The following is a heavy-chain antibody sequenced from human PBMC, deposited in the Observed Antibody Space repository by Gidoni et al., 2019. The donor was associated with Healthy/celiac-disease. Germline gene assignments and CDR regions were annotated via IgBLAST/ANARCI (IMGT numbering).Heavy chain of an antibody. D-gene: IGHD1-26*01. Sequence: QVQLVESGGGVVQPGRSLRPSCAAPGFTFSSYAMHWVRQAPGKGLEWVAVKSYDGSNKYYADSVKGRFTISRDNSKNTLYLQMNSLRAEDTAVYYCARGGRHVDYWGQGTLVTVSS. CDR1: GFTFSSYA. CDR3: ARGGRHVDY. J-gene: IGHJ4*02. V-gene: IGHV3-30-3*01. CDR2: KSYDGSNK.